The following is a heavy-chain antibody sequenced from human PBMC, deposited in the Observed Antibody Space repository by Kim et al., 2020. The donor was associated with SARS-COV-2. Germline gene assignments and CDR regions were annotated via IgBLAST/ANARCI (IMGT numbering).Heavy chain of an antibody. D-gene: IGHD3-10*01. V-gene: IGHV4-59*01. CDR2: IYYSGST. J-gene: IGHJ5*02. CDR1: GGSISSYY. CDR3: ARARELWFGGNWFDP. Sequence: SETLSLTCTVSGGSISSYYWSWIRQPPGKGLEWIGYIYYSGSTNYNPSLKSRVTISVDTSKNQFSLKLSSVTAADTAVYYCARARELWFGGNWFDPWGQGTLVTVSS.